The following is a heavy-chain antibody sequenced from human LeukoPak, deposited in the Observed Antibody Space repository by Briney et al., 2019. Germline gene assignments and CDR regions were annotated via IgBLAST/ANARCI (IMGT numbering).Heavy chain of an antibody. V-gene: IGHV1-2*06. CDR1: GYTFTGYY. CDR2: INPNRGVT. CDR3: PKDRVYYYDSGGYVDSFDV. Sequence: ASVRVSCKASGYTFTGYYMHWVRQAPGQGLEWMGRINPNRGVTKYAQKFQGRVTMTTDRSTSTAYMELRSLRSDDTAVYYCPKDRVYYYDSGGYVDSFDVWGQGAMVTV. J-gene: IGHJ3*01. D-gene: IGHD3-22*01.